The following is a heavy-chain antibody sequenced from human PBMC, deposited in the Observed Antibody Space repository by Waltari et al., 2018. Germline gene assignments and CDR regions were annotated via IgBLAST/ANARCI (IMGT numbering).Heavy chain of an antibody. CDR2: INAGNGNT. J-gene: IGHJ2*01. CDR1: GYTFTSYA. CDR3: ARRWDGGNSESWYFDL. V-gene: IGHV1-3*01. Sequence: QVQLVQSGAEVKKPGASVKVSCKASGYTFTSYAMHWVRQAPGQRLEWMGWINAGNGNTKYSQKFQGRVTITRDTSASTAYMELSSLRSEDTAVYYCARRWDGGNSESWYFDLWGRGTLVTVSS. D-gene: IGHD2-21*02.